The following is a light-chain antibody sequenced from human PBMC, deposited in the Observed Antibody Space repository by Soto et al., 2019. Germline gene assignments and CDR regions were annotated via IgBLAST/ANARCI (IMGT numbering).Light chain of an antibody. CDR1: QSVSSN. V-gene: IGKV3D-15*01. CDR3: QQYNTWPRT. Sequence: MLMTQAPATLSVSPGERATLSFRASQSVSSNLAWYQQKPGQAPRLLIYDAYNRATGIPPRFSGSGSGTEFTLSISSLQSEDFAVYYCQQYNTWPRTFGQGTKVDIK. CDR2: DAY. J-gene: IGKJ1*01.